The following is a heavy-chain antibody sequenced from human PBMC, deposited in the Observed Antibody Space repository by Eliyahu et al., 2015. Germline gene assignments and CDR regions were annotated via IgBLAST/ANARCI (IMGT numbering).Heavy chain of an antibody. CDR2: IFHSGRT. D-gene: IGHD2-21*02. CDR3: ARDTKRLRGIFDY. CDR1: GASVTTVDYY. V-gene: IGHV4-31*03. J-gene: IGHJ4*02. Sequence: QVQLQESGPGLVKPSQTLSLTCTVXGASVTTVDYYWSWIRQHPGKGLEWIGYIFHSGRTYYNPSLKDRLTMSIDPSKNQFSLELTSLTAADTAVYFCARDTKRLRGIFDYWGQGVLVTVSS.